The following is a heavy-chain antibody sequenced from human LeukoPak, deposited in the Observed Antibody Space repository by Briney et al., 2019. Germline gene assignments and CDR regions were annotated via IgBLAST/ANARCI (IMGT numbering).Heavy chain of an antibody. J-gene: IGHJ4*02. D-gene: IGHD6-6*01. CDR2: IYSTGST. CDR3: ARAMSIAARLQTIFDY. CDR1: GDSISNGTYY. V-gene: IGHV4-61*02. Sequence: PSETLSLTCIVSGDSISNGTYYWNWIRQPAGKGLEWIGRIYSTGSTNYNPSLKSRVTISVDTSKNEFSLDLSSVTAADTAVYYCARAMSIAARLQTIFDYWGQGTLVTVSS.